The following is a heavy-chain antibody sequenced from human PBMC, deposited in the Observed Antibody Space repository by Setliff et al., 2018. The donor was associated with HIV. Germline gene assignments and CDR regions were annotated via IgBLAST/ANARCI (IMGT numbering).Heavy chain of an antibody. Sequence: PSETLSLTCTVSGGSISSTNYYWSWIRQPPGKGLEWIGYIYYSGSTNYNPSLKSRVTISVDTSKNQFPLKLSSVTAADTAVYYCARVGGYYYDSSGYRIWGQGTMVTVSS. D-gene: IGHD3-22*01. CDR3: ARVGGYYYDSSGYRI. J-gene: IGHJ3*02. CDR1: GGSISSTNYY. CDR2: IYYSGST. V-gene: IGHV4-61*01.